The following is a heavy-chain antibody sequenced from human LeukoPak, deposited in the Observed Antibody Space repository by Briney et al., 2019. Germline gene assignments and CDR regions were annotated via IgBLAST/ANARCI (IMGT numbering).Heavy chain of an antibody. Sequence: GGSLRLSCAASGFTFSSYWMHWVRQAPGKGLVWVSRINSDGSSTSYADSVKGRFTISRDNAKNTLYLQMNSLRPEDTAVYYCATFPIDSSGWYGGEENFDYWGQGTLVTVSS. D-gene: IGHD6-19*01. J-gene: IGHJ4*02. CDR3: ATFPIDSSGWYGGEENFDY. CDR1: GFTFSSYW. CDR2: INSDGSST. V-gene: IGHV3-74*01.